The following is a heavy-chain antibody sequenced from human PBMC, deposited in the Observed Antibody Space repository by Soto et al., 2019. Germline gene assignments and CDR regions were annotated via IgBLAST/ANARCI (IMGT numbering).Heavy chain of an antibody. CDR1: GFTCSNYG. V-gene: IGHV3-7*05. CDR3: ARARRGPYYYDSSGSIYFDY. Sequence: GGSLRLSCAASGFTCSNYGMHWVRQAPGKGLEWVANIKQDGSEKYYVDSVKGRFTISRDNAKNSLYLQMNSLRAEDTAVYYCARARRGPYYYDSSGSIYFDYWGQGTLVTVSS. D-gene: IGHD3-22*01. J-gene: IGHJ4*02. CDR2: IKQDGSEK.